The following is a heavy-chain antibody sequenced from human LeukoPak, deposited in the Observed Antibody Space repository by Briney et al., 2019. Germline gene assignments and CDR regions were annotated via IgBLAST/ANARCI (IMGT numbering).Heavy chain of an antibody. CDR1: GFTFSSYG. J-gene: IGHJ4*02. V-gene: IGHV3-30*02. D-gene: IGHD2-2*01. CDR2: IRYDGSNK. Sequence: GGSLRLSCAASGFTFSSYGMHWVRQATGKGLEWVAFIRYDGSNKYYADSVKGRFTISRDNSKNTLYLQMNSLRAEDTAVYYCAKDWSFVVVVPAAMFNSYYFDYWGQGTLVTVSS. CDR3: AKDWSFVVVVPAAMFNSYYFDY.